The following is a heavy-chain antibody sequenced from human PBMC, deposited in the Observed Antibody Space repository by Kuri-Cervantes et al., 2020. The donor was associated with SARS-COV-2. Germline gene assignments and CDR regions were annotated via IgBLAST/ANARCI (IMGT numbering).Heavy chain of an antibody. D-gene: IGHD3-10*01. V-gene: IGHV3-13*01. Sequence: GGSLRPSCAASGSTLVSYEMCWVRQATGKGLEWVSAIVTAGETYYPGSVKGRFTISRENAKNSLNLQMNSLRAGDTAVYYCARGLWFGELPSYYYYYMDVWGKGTTVTVSS. CDR3: ARGLWFGELPSYYYYYMDV. J-gene: IGHJ6*03. CDR1: GSTLVSYE. CDR2: IVTAGET.